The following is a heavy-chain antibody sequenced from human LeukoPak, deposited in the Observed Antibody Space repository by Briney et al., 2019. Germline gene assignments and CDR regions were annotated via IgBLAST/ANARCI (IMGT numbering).Heavy chain of an antibody. CDR3: ARGYFAYLGRYDMDV. V-gene: IGHV4-59*01. Sequence: PSETLSLTCTVSGGSISHYYWSWIRQPPGKGLDWIGSVFYNGSTNYHPSLKSRVTISLDTSKNQFALKLTSMTSADTALYYCARGYFAYLGRYDMDVWGKGAKVTVSS. D-gene: IGHD2-2*01. CDR2: VFYNGST. J-gene: IGHJ6*03. CDR1: GGSISHYY.